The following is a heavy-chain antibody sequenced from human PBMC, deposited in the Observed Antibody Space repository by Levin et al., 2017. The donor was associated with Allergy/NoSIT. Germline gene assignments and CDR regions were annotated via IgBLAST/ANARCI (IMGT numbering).Heavy chain of an antibody. V-gene: IGHV3-74*01. CDR1: GFTFSSYW. CDR2: INSDGSST. CDR3: ARGPPYYDILTGQTYYYYMDV. D-gene: IGHD3-9*01. J-gene: IGHJ6*03. Sequence: SCAASGFTFSSYWMHWVRQAPGKGLVWVSHINSDGSSTSYADSVKGRFTISRDNAKNTLYLQMNSLRAEDTAVYYCARGPPYYDILTGQTYYYYMDVWGKGTTVTVSS.